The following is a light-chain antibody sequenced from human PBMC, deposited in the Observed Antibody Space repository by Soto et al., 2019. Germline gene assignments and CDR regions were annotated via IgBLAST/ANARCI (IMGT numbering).Light chain of an antibody. CDR2: DAS. CDR1: QSISSW. J-gene: IGKJ1*01. CDR3: QQYNSYPWT. Sequence: DIQMTQSPSTLSASVGDRVAITCRASQSISSWLAWYQQKPGKAPKLLIYDASSLESGVPSRFSGSGSGTEFTLTISSLQPDYFVTYDCQQYNSYPWTFGQGTKVEIK. V-gene: IGKV1-5*01.